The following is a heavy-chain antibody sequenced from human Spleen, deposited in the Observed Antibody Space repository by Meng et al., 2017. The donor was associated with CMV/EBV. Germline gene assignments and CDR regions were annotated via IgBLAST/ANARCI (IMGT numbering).Heavy chain of an antibody. J-gene: IGHJ4*02. Sequence: LRLSCAASGFPFDDYGMGWVRQPPGKGLEWVSGINWNGDSVGYADSVDGRFTISRDNAENSLYLQMNSLRAEDTALYYCVRGGYFDFWGQGVLVTVSS. V-gene: IGHV3-20*04. CDR1: GFPFDDYG. CDR3: VRGGYFDF. CDR2: INWNGDSV.